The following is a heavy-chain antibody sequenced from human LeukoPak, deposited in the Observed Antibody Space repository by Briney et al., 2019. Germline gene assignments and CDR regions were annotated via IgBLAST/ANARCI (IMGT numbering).Heavy chain of an antibody. D-gene: IGHD1-1*01. CDR3: ARVGTGTTGYYYYYYMDV. J-gene: IGHJ6*03. CDR1: GYSISSGYY. CDR2: IYYSGST. V-gene: IGHV4-61*01. Sequence: SETLSLTCTVSGYSISSGYYWGWIRQPPGKGLEWIGYIYYSGSTNYNPSLKSRVTISVDTSKNQFSLKLSSVTAADTAVYYCARVGTGTTGYYYYYYMDVWGKGTTVTISS.